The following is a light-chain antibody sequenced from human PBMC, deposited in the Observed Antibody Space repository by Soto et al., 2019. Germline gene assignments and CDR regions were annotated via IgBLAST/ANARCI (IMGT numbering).Light chain of an antibody. CDR1: QSISSW. CDR3: QQYNNFWT. V-gene: IGKV1-5*03. Sequence: DIQMTQSPSTLSASVGDRVTITCRASQSISSWLAWYQQKPGTAPKLLIYKASRLESGVPSRFGGSGSGTEFSLTISRVQADVFATYCCQQYNNFWTFGQGTKVEIK. CDR2: KAS. J-gene: IGKJ1*01.